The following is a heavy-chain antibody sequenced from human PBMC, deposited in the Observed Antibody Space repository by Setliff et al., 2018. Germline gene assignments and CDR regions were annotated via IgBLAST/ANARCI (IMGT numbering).Heavy chain of an antibody. D-gene: IGHD3-22*01. Sequence: SGPTLVNPTEPLTLPCTISGFSLSDGRVGVTWIRQPPGKALEWLATIFSMDQQSYSTSLESRLLISKDTSATQVVLMMTNMNPADTGTYYCERIGTSSVLYRMGVWGQGTTVTVSS. V-gene: IGHV2-26*03. J-gene: IGHJ6*01. CDR1: GFSLSDGRVG. CDR3: ERIGTSSVLYRMGV. CDR2: IFSMDQQ.